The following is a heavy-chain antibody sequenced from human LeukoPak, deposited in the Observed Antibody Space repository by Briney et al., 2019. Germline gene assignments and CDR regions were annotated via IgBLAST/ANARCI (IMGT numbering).Heavy chain of an antibody. CDR2: IVVGSGNT. J-gene: IGHJ4*02. V-gene: IGHV1-58*02. CDR3: AAEPRGSGSPLY. CDR1: GFTFTSSA. Sequence: SVKVSCKASGFTFTSSAMQWVRQARGQRLQWIGWIVVGSGNTNYAQKFQERVTITRDMSTSTAYMELSSLRSEDTAVYYCAAEPRGSGSPLYWGQGTLVTVPS. D-gene: IGHD3-10*01.